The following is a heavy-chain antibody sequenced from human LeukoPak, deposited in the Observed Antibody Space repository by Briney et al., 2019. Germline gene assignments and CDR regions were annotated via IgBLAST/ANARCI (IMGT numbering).Heavy chain of an antibody. V-gene: IGHV4-4*02. CDR1: GGSLSSSNW. CDR3: ARSAFAEGYFDL. Sequence: SETLSLTCAVSGGSLSSSNWWTWVRQPPGKGLEWIGEIYHSGSTNYNPSLRSRVTISVDRSKNQFSLKLTSVTAADTAVYYCARSAFAEGYFDLWGRGTLVTASS. CDR2: IYHSGST. J-gene: IGHJ2*01.